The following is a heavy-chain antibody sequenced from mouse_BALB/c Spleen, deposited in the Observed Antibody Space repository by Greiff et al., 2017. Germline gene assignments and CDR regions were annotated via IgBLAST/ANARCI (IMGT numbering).Heavy chain of an antibody. CDR1: GYSITSDYA. V-gene: IGHV3-2*02. D-gene: IGHD2-14*01. J-gene: IGHJ4*01. CDR2: ISYSGST. CDR3: ARTYYRYDGYAMDY. Sequence: DVKLVESGPGLVKPSQSLSLTCTVTGYSITSDYAWNWIRQFPGNKLEWMGYISYSGSTSYNPSLKSRISITRDTSKNQFFLQLNSVTTEDTATYYCARTYYRYDGYAMDYWGQGTSVTVSS.